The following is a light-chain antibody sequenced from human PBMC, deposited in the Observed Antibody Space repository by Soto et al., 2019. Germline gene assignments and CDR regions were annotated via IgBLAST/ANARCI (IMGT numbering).Light chain of an antibody. Sequence: QSVLTKHRSVSGSPGQSVTISCTGTSRDVGAYNYVSWYQQHPGKAPKLMTYDVSKRPSGVPDRFSGSKSGNTASLTISGLQAEDEADYYCCSYADNYSYVFGTGTKVTVL. V-gene: IGLV2-11*01. CDR1: SRDVGAYNY. J-gene: IGLJ1*01. CDR3: CSYADNYSYV. CDR2: DVS.